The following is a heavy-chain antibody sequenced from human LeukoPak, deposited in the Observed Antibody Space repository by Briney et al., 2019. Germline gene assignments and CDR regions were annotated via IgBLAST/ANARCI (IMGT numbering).Heavy chain of an antibody. J-gene: IGHJ4*02. CDR1: GFTFSSYD. Sequence: GGSLRLSCAASGFTFSSYDMHWVRQATGKGLEWVSAIGTAGDTYYPGSVKGRFTISRENAENSLYLQMNSLRAGDTAVYYCARGMYYYDSSGYPDYWGQGTLVTVSS. CDR3: ARGMYYYDSSGYPDY. V-gene: IGHV3-13*01. CDR2: IGTAGDT. D-gene: IGHD3-22*01.